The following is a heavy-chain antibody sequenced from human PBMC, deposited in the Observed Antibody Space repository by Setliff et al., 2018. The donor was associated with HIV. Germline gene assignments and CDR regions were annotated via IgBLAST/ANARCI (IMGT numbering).Heavy chain of an antibody. D-gene: IGHD2-15*01. Sequence: SETLSLTCAVYGGSLTGYFWTWIRQSPGKGLGWVGQVNRDGGTNYNPSLKSRVTISVDTSKNQLSLTLTSVTAADTAVYYCAREDARSGPGWTPGLFDSWGQGSQVTVSS. CDR1: GGSLTGYF. CDR2: VNRDGGT. V-gene: IGHV4-34*01. J-gene: IGHJ5*01. CDR3: AREDARSGPGWTPGLFDS.